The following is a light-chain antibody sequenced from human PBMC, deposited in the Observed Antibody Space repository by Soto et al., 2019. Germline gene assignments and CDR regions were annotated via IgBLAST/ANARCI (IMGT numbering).Light chain of an antibody. V-gene: IGLV1-40*01. Sequence: QSVLTQPPSVSGAPGQRVTISCTGSSSNIGAGYDVHWYQQLPGTAPKLPIYGNRNRPSGVPDRFSGSKSGTSASLAITGLQAEDEADYYCPSYDSSLSGYVFGTGTKLTVL. CDR2: GNR. J-gene: IGLJ1*01. CDR3: PSYDSSLSGYV. CDR1: SSNIGAGYD.